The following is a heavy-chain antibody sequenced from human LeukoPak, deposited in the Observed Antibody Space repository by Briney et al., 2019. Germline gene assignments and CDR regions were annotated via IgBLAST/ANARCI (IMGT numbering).Heavy chain of an antibody. CDR2: INHRGST. J-gene: IGHJ4*02. Sequence: SETLSLTYAVYGGSLSNEYWSWIRQPPGKGLEWIGEINHRGSTNYNPSLKSRVTISVDTSKNQISLRLSSVTAADTALYYCAIVYSYGFSSIDYWGQGTLVTVSS. D-gene: IGHD5-18*01. CDR3: AIVYSYGFSSIDY. V-gene: IGHV4-34*01. CDR1: GGSLSNEY.